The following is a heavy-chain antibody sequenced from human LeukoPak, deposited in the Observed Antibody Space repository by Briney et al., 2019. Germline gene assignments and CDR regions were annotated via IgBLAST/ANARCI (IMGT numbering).Heavy chain of an antibody. CDR3: ARVSLGNEPGSPQNYYYYGMDV. CDR2: INRDGSER. V-gene: IGHV3-7*03. J-gene: IGHJ6*02. CDR1: GFTYNTYW. Sequence: PGGSLRLSCVASGFTYNTYWMTWVRQAPGKGLEWVANINRDGSERYYVDSVKGRFTISRDDAKSSLYLQMNSLRAEDTAVYYCARVSLGNEPGSPQNYYYYGMDVWGQGTTVTVSS.